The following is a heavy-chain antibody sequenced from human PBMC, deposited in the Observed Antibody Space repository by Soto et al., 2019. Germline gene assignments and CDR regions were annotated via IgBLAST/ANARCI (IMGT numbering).Heavy chain of an antibody. Sequence: GGSLRLSCAASGFTFSTYTMNWVRQAPGKGLEWVSSISSSGTYIYYADSLKGRFTISRDNAKNSLYLQMNSLRAEDTAVYYCARGGCSGGSCQALDYWGPGTLVTVSS. CDR3: ARGGCSGGSCQALDY. D-gene: IGHD2-15*01. J-gene: IGHJ4*02. CDR2: ISSSGTYI. CDR1: GFTFSTYT. V-gene: IGHV3-21*01.